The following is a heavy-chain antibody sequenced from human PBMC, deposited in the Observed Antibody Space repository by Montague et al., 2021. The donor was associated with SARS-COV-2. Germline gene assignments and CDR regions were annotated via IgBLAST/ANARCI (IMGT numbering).Heavy chain of an antibody. J-gene: IGHJ4*02. V-gene: IGHV4-39*07. CDR3: AREGGWLSRGSYYFDY. CDR1: GGSISSSSYY. Sequence: SETLSLTCTVSGGSISSSSYYWDWIRQPPGKGLEWIGSIYYNGXTXYXXXXKXRVTISVDTSKNQFSLKLSSVTAADTAVYYCAREGGWLSRGSYYFDYWGQGTLVTVSS. CDR2: IYYNGXT. D-gene: IGHD3-22*01.